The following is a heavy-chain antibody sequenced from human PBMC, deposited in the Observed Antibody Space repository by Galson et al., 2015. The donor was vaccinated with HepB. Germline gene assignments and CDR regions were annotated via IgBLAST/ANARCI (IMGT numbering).Heavy chain of an antibody. Sequence: LRLSCAVSGFTVSSSYMSWVRQAPGQGLEWVSVFYAGGNTYYADSAKGRFTISRDNSKNTLFLQMNSLRAEDTAVYYCAATTDGFNYYDYWGRGTLVTVSS. D-gene: IGHD5-24*01. CDR2: FYAGGNT. V-gene: IGHV3-66*01. CDR3: AATTDGFNYYDY. CDR1: GFTVSSSY. J-gene: IGHJ4*02.